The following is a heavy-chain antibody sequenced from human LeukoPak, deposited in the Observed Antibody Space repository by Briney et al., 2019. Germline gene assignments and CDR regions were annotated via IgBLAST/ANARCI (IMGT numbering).Heavy chain of an antibody. V-gene: IGHV4-39*01. D-gene: IGHD2-15*01. CDR3: ARHARYCSGGSCYSDY. Sequence: SQTLSLTCTVSGGSISSSSYYWGWIRQPPGKGLEWIGSIYYSGSTYYNPSLKSRVTISVDTSKNQFSLKLSSVTAADTAVYYCARHARYCSGGSCYSDYWGQGTLVTVSS. J-gene: IGHJ4*02. CDR1: GGSISSSSYY. CDR2: IYYSGST.